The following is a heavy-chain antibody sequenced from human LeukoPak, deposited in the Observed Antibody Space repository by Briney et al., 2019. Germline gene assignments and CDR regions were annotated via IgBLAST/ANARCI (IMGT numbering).Heavy chain of an antibody. CDR3: ARERGAPNWFDP. J-gene: IGHJ5*02. CDR2: VSYDGSNK. CDR1: GFTFSSYG. V-gene: IGHV3-30*03. Sequence: GGSLRLSCAASGFTFSSYGMHWVRQAPGKGLEWVAVVSYDGSNKYYADSVMGRFTVSRDNSKNTLHLQLNSLTTEDTAVYYCARERGAPNWFDPWGQGTLVTVSS.